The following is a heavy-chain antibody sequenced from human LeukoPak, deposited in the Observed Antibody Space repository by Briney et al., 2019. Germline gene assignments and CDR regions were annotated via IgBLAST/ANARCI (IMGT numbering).Heavy chain of an antibody. Sequence: ASVKVSCKVSGYTLTELSMHWVRQAPGQGLEWMGWINPNSGGTNYAQKFQGRVTMTRDTSISTAYMELSRLRSDDTAVYYCARGNYDGYYFDYWGQGTLVTVSS. CDR3: ARGNYDGYYFDY. J-gene: IGHJ4*02. CDR2: INPNSGGT. D-gene: IGHD4-11*01. CDR1: GYTLTELS. V-gene: IGHV1-2*02.